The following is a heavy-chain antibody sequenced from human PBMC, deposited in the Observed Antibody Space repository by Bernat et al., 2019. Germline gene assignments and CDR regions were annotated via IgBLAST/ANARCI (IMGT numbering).Heavy chain of an antibody. V-gene: IGHV3-11*05. CDR3: ARDRALGYCSGGSCTDAFDI. J-gene: IGHJ3*02. Sequence: VQLVESGGGLVKPGGSLRLSCAASGFTFSDYYMSWIRQAPGKGLEWVSYISSSSSYTNYADSVKGRFTISRDNAKNSLYLQMNSLRAEDTAVYYCARDRALGYCSGGSCTDAFDIWGQGTMVTVSS. CDR2: ISSSSSYT. CDR1: GFTFSDYY. D-gene: IGHD2-15*01.